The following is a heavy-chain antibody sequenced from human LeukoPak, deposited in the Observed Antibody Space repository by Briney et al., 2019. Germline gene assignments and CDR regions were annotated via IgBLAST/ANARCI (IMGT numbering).Heavy chain of an antibody. D-gene: IGHD6-13*01. CDR3: ATGHSSSWYWFDP. CDR1: GCTLTELS. J-gene: IGHJ5*02. V-gene: IGHV1-24*01. Sequence: ASVKVSCKVSGCTLTELSMHWVRQAPGKGLEWMGGFDPEDGETIYAQKFQGRVTMTEDTSTDTAYMELSSLRSEDTAVYYCATGHSSSWYWFDPWGQGTLVTVSS. CDR2: FDPEDGET.